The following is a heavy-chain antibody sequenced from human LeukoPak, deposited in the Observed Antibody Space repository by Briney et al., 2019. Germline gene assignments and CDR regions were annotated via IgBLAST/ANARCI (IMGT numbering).Heavy chain of an antibody. J-gene: IGHJ4*02. CDR1: GFTFSSYS. CDR3: AKIPLPNIAVAGTVDY. CDR2: ISSSSSYI. D-gene: IGHD6-19*01. V-gene: IGHV3-21*01. Sequence: PGGSLRLSCAASGFTFSSYSMNWVRQAPGKGLEWVSSISSSSSYIYYADSVKGRFTISRDNAKNSLYLQMNSLRAEDTAVYYCAKIPLPNIAVAGTVDYWGQGTLVTVSS.